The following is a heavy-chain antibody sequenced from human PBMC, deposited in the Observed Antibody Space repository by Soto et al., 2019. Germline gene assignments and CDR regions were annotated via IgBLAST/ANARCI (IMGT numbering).Heavy chain of an antibody. D-gene: IGHD2-8*01. CDR1: GFIFREYA. J-gene: IGHJ3*02. V-gene: IGHV3-23*01. CDR3: AKDSFSRNGIHDPFDI. CDR2: VGGRGGGI. Sequence: EAQLLGSGGGLVQPGGSLRLSCAASGFIFREYAMSWVRQAPGKGLEWVSVVGGRGGGIYYADSVRGRFIVSRGDSSDTLYLQMDRLRVEDTAIYYCAKDSFSRNGIHDPFDIWGQGTMVTVSS.